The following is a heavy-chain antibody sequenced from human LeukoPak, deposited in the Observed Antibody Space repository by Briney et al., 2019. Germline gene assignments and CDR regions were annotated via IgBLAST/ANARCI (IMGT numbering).Heavy chain of an antibody. J-gene: IGHJ3*02. CDR1: GYTFTKSY. CDR2: INPGGDNT. D-gene: IGHD5-24*01. V-gene: IGHV1-46*01. Sequence: ASVKVSCKASGYTFTKSYIHWVRQAPGQRLEWMGLINPGGDNTDYVQNFQGRLTMTSDTSARTVYMELSSLSSEDTAVYYCARIRDGYNDAYDIWGQGTVVTVPS. CDR3: ARIRDGYNDAYDI.